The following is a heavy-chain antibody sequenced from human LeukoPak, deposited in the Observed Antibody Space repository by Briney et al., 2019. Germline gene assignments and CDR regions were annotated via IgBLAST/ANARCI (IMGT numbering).Heavy chain of an antibody. CDR3: AREYYDFWSGYYTFAY. CDR1: GFTFSSYS. J-gene: IGHJ4*02. D-gene: IGHD3-3*01. V-gene: IGHV3-21*01. CDR2: ISSSSSYI. Sequence: GGSLRLSCAASGFTFSSYSMNWVRQAPGKGLEWVSSISSSSSYIYYADSVKGRFTISRDNAKNSLYLRMNSLRAEDTAVYYCAREYYDFWSGYYTFAYWGQGTLVTVSS.